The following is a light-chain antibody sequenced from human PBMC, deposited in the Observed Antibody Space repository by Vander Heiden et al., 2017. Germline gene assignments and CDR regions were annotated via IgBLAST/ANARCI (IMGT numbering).Light chain of an antibody. V-gene: IGLV6-57*02. CDR1: GGSIAGNY. CDR3: QSYDSSDQGV. CDR2: EDN. J-gene: IGLJ2*01. Sequence: FMLTQPHSMSESPAKTVTISCTAYGGSIAGNYVQWFQQRPGGAPTTVIYEDNRRPSGVPDRFSGSIDRSSNSASLTISGLKTEDEADYYCQSYDSSDQGVFGGGTKLTVL.